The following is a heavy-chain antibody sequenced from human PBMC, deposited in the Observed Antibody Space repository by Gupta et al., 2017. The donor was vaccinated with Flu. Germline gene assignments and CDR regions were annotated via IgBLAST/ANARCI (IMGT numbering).Heavy chain of an antibody. D-gene: IGHD3-22*01. V-gene: IGHV4-39*01. CDR3: ERQKKLDYYYDSSGYYFAAPFDY. CDR2: IYYCGST. CDR1: GRSISSGSYY. Sequence: QLQLQESGPGLVKPSETLSLTCTVPGRSISSGSYYWGWTGHPPGKELEGVGSIYYCGSTYYNPSIKSRVTIPEDTSKNQFSLKLSSVTAADTAVYYCERQKKLDYYYDSSGYYFAAPFDYWGQGTLVTVSS. J-gene: IGHJ4*02.